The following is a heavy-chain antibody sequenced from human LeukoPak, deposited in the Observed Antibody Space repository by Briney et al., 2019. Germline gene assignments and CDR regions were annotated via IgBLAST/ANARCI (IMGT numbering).Heavy chain of an antibody. Sequence: GASVKVSCKASGYTFTGYYMHWVRQAPGQGLEWMGWMNPNSGNTGYAQKFQGRVTMTRNTSISTAYMELSSLRSEDTAVYYCASAQAAAGIAYYYGMDVWGQGTTVTVSS. D-gene: IGHD6-13*01. CDR1: GYTFTGYY. J-gene: IGHJ6*02. V-gene: IGHV1-8*02. CDR2: MNPNSGNT. CDR3: ASAQAAAGIAYYYGMDV.